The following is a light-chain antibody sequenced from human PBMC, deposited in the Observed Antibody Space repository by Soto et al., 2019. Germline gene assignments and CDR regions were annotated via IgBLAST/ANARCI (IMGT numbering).Light chain of an antibody. V-gene: IGLV2-14*01. CDR2: DVS. Sequence: QSALTQPASVSGSPGQSITISCTGNSSDVGGYKYVSWYQQNPGKAPKLMIYDVSNRPSGVSNRFSGSKSGNTASLTISGLQSEDEADYSCSSYTSSSTLVVCGGGTKLTVL. CDR1: SSDVGGYKY. CDR3: SSYTSSSTLVV. J-gene: IGLJ2*01.